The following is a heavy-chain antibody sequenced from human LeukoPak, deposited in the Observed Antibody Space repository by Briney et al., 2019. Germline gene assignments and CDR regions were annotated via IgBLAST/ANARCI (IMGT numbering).Heavy chain of an antibody. V-gene: IGHV1-69*13. J-gene: IGHJ6*02. CDR2: IIPIFGTA. CDR1: GGTFSGYA. CDR3: ARDRLSSGWYDYYYGMDV. D-gene: IGHD6-19*01. Sequence: ASVKVSCKASGGTFSGYAISWVRQAPGQGLEWMGGIIPIFGTANYAQKFQGRVTITADESTSTAYMELSSLRSEDTAVYYCARDRLSSGWYDYYYGMDVWGQGTTVTVSS.